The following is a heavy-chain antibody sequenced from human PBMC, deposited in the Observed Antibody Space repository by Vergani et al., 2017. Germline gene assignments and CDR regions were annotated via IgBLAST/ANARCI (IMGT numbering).Heavy chain of an antibody. J-gene: IGHJ5*02. CDR3: ARVLRLLYNRFDP. Sequence: QVQLVESGGGVVQPGRSLRLSCAAFGFTFNQYGMHWVRQAPGKGLEWVAVTWYDGNNKQYADPVKGRFPISRDNSKSTMYLQMNSLRDEDTGVYYCARVLRLLYNRFDPWGQGTLVTVSS. CDR1: GFTFNQYG. V-gene: IGHV3-33*01. CDR2: TWYDGNNK. D-gene: IGHD1-14*01.